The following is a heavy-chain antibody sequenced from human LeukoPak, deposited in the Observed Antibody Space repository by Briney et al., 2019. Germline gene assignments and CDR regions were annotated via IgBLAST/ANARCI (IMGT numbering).Heavy chain of an antibody. D-gene: IGHD2-2*03. CDR2: ISGSGGST. CDR3: AKTKVDIVVVPAALYFDY. J-gene: IGHJ4*02. Sequence: GGSLRLSCAASGFTFSSYAMSWVRQAPGKGLEWVSAISGSGGSTYYADSVKGRFTISRDNSKNTLYLQMNSLRAEDTAVYYCAKTKVDIVVVPAALYFDYWGQGTLVTVSS. V-gene: IGHV3-23*01. CDR1: GFTFSSYA.